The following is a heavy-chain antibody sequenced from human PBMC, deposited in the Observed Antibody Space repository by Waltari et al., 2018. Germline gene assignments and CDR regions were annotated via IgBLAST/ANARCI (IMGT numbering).Heavy chain of an antibody. CDR1: GGTFSSYA. D-gene: IGHD5-18*01. V-gene: IGHV1-69*15. J-gene: IGHJ3*02. CDR2: IIPIFGTA. Sequence: QVQLVQSGAEVKKPGSSVKVSCKASGGTFSSYAISWVRQAPGQGLGWMGRIIPIFGTANYAQKFQGRVTITADESTSTAYMELSSLRSEDTAVYYCAREGRCTAMTTLRPCAFDIWGQGTMVTVSS. CDR3: AREGRCTAMTTLRPCAFDI.